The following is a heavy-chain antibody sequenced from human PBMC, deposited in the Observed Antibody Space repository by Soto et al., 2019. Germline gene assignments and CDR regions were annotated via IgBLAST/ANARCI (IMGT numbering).Heavy chain of an antibody. CDR1: GYSFTSYW. Sequence: PGESLKISCKGSGYSFTSYWISWVRQMPGKGLEWMGRIDPSDSYTNYSPSFQGHVTISRDNAKNSLYLQMNSLRAEDTAVYYCARGGDNWEPVPMYGMDVWGQGTTVTVSS. J-gene: IGHJ6*02. D-gene: IGHD1-20*01. CDR3: ARGGDNWEPVPMYGMDV. V-gene: IGHV5-10-1*01. CDR2: IDPSDSYT.